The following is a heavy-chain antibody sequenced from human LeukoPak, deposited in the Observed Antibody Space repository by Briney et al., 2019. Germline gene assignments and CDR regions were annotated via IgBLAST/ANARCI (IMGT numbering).Heavy chain of an antibody. Sequence: SENLSLTCTVSGGSISSGSYYWSWIRQPAGKGLEWIGRIYTSGSTNYNPSLKSRVTISVDTSKNQFSLKLSSVTAADTAVYYCARVAYYDSSGYSIFDYWGQGTLVTVSS. D-gene: IGHD3-22*01. CDR2: IYTSGST. CDR3: ARVAYYDSSGYSIFDY. CDR1: GGSISSGSYY. J-gene: IGHJ4*02. V-gene: IGHV4-61*02.